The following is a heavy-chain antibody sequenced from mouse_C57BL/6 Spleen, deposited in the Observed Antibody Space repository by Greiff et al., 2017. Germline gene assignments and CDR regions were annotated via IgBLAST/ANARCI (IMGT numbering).Heavy chain of an antibody. CDR2: INPNNGGT. J-gene: IGHJ3*01. V-gene: IGHV1-26*01. Sequence: VQLQQSGPELVKPGASVKISCKASGYTFTDYYMNWVKQSHGKSLEWIGDINPNNGGTSYNQKFKGKATLTVDKSSSTAYMELRSLTSEDSAVYYCASIWRFAYWGQGTLVTVSA. CDR1: GYTFTDYY. CDR3: ASIWRFAY.